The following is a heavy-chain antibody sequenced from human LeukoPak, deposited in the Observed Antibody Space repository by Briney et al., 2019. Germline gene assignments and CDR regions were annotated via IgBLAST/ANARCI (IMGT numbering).Heavy chain of an antibody. V-gene: IGHV4-59*01. D-gene: IGHD5-18*01. Sequence: PSETLSLTCTVSGGSISSYYWSWIRQPPGKGLEWIGYIYYSRSTNYNPSLKSRVTISVDTSKNQFSLKLSSVTAADTAVYYCARVRGYSYIFDYWGQGTLVTVSS. CDR3: ARVRGYSYIFDY. J-gene: IGHJ4*02. CDR1: GGSISSYY. CDR2: IYYSRST.